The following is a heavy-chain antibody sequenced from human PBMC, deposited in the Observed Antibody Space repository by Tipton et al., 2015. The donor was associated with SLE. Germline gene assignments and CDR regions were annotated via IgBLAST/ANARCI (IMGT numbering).Heavy chain of an antibody. CDR2: INHSGST. J-gene: IGHJ5*02. V-gene: IGHV4-34*01. CDR3: ARGNILTGYPLSWFDP. CDR1: GGSISGHY. D-gene: IGHD3-9*01. Sequence: TLSLTCTVSGGSISGHYWSWIRQPPGKGLEWIGEINHSGSTNYNPSLKSRVTISVDTSKNQFSLKLSSVTAADTAVYYCARGNILTGYPLSWFDPWGQGTLVTVSS.